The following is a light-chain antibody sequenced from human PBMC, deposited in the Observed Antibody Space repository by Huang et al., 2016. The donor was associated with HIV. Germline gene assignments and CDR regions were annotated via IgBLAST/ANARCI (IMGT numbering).Light chain of an antibody. CDR1: QSINNNY. CDR2: DAS. V-gene: IGKV3D-20*01. Sequence: EIVLTQSPATLSLSTGERATLSCGASQSINNNYLAWYQQKPGQAPRLLIYDASFRATDIPDGFRGSGSGTGFTLTISRLEPEDFAVYFCQQYGGSPPLTFGGGTKVEIK. CDR3: QQYGGSPPLT. J-gene: IGKJ4*01.